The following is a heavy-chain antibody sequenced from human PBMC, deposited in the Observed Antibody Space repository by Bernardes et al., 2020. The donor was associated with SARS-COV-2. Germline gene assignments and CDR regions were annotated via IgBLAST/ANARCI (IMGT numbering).Heavy chain of an antibody. CDR1: GGSFSGSY. CDR2: INHSGST. Sequence: SQSLSPTCAVYGGSFSGSYWSWIRQPPGPGLAWIGEINHSGSTNYNPSLKSRVTISVDTSKNQFSLKLSSVTAADTAVYYCASVVVPAATKVKYYYYYYYMDVWGKGTTVTVSS. D-gene: IGHD2-2*01. V-gene: IGHV4-34*01. J-gene: IGHJ6*03. CDR3: ASVVVPAATKVKYYYYYYYMDV.